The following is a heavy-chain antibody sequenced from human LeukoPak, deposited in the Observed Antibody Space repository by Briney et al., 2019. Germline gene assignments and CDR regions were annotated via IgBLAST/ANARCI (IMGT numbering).Heavy chain of an antibody. D-gene: IGHD3-10*01. CDR3: ATRGAITYGDWYFDL. Sequence: SETLSLTCTVSGVSISNSNYYWGWIRQPSGKGLEWIVSLYYTGSTYYNPSLKSRVTISADTSKNQFSLKLSSVTAADTTVYYCATRGAITYGDWYFDLWGRGTLVTVSS. CDR2: LYYTGST. CDR1: GVSISNSNYY. J-gene: IGHJ2*01. V-gene: IGHV4-39*01.